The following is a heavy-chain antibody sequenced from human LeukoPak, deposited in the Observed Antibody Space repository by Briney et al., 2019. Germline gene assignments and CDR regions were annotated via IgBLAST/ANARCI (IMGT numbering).Heavy chain of an antibody. J-gene: IGHJ4*02. V-gene: IGHV3-30*18. D-gene: IGHD3-22*01. Sequence: EPGRSLRLSCAASGFTFISFGMHWVRQAPGKGLEWVALISYDGSNKYYADSVKGRFTISRDNSKNTPYLQMNSLRAEDAAVYYCAKDWDPGYYDSSGSYPDYWGQGTLVTVSS. CDR3: AKDWDPGYYDSSGSYPDY. CDR2: ISYDGSNK. CDR1: GFTFISFG.